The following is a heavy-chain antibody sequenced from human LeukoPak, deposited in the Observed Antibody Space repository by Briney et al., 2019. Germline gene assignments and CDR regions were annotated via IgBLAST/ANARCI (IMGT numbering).Heavy chain of an antibody. V-gene: IGHV4-39*01. D-gene: IGHD1-1*01. Sequence: PSQTLSLTCTVSGGSISNNNYYWAWIRQPPGKGLGWIGSIYYSGSPYYNPSLKSRVTISVDTTKNQLSRRLSSVTAADTAVYYCATWRTAKTGFDYWGQGTLVTVSS. J-gene: IGHJ4*02. CDR2: IYYSGSP. CDR3: ATWRTAKTGFDY. CDR1: GGSISNNNYY.